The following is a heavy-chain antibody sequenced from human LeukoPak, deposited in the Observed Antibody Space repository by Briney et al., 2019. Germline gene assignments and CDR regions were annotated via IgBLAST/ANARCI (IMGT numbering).Heavy chain of an antibody. Sequence: GGSLRLSCAASGFTFSSYAMHWVRQAPGKGPERVAVISYDGSNKYYADSVKGRFTISRDNSKNTLYLQMNSLRAEDTAVYYCARGRISGSYFAYWGQGTLVTVSS. D-gene: IGHD1-26*01. V-gene: IGHV3-30-3*01. CDR3: ARGRISGSYFAY. J-gene: IGHJ4*02. CDR2: ISYDGSNK. CDR1: GFTFSSYA.